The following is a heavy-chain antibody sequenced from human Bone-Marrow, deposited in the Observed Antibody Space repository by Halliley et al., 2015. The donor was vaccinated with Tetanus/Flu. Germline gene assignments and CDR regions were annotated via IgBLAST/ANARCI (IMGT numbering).Heavy chain of an antibody. CDR3: ARDRRDYQGWFDP. CDR1: GGSISSSNW. D-gene: IGHD2-2*01. J-gene: IGHJ5*02. Sequence: TLSLTCAVSGGSISSSNWWSWVRQTPGKGLEWIGEIYHSGRTNYNPSLKSRVTISVDKSKNQFSLNVTSVTAADTAVYYCARDRRDYQGWFDPWGQGTLVTVSS. CDR2: IYHSGRT. V-gene: IGHV4-4*02.